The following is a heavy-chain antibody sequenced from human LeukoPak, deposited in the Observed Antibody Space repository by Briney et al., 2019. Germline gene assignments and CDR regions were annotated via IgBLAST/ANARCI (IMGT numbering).Heavy chain of an antibody. D-gene: IGHD2-15*01. CDR3: AKGGVVVAAKDYYGMDV. CDR1: GFTFDDYA. CDR2: ISWNSGSI. Sequence: GRSLRLSCAASGFTFDDYAMHWVRQAPGKGLEWVSGISWNSGSIGYADSVKGRFTISRNNAKTSLYLQMNSLRAEDTALYYCAKGGVVVAAKDYYGMDVWGQGTTVTVSS. V-gene: IGHV3-9*01. J-gene: IGHJ6*02.